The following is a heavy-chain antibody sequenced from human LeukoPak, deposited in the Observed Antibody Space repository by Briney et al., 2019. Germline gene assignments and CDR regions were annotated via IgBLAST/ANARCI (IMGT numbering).Heavy chain of an antibody. V-gene: IGHV4-39*02. CDR3: ARDNGDYEYSY. CDR1: GDSISTSSTYY. CDR2: IYYSGST. J-gene: IGHJ4*02. Sequence: PSETLSLTCTVSGDSISTSSTYYWGWIRQPPGEGPEWIGTIYYSGSTYYNPSLKSRVTISVDTSKNQFSLKLRSVTAADTAMYYCARDNGDYEYSYWGQGTLVTVSS. D-gene: IGHD4-17*01.